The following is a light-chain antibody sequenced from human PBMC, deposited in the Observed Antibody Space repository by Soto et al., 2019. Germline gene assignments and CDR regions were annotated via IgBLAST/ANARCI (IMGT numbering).Light chain of an antibody. V-gene: IGLV3-21*02. CDR2: DDS. Sequence: SYELTQPPSVSVAPGQTARITCGGNNIGSKSVHWYQQKPGQAPVLVDYDDSDRPSGIPERFSGSNSGNTATLTISRVEAGDEADYYCQVWDSSSDPFGTGTKLTVL. CDR3: QVWDSSSDP. CDR1: NIGSKS. J-gene: IGLJ1*01.